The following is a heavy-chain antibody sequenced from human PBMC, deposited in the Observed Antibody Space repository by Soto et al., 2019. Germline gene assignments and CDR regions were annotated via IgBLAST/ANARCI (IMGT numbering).Heavy chain of an antibody. CDR1: GGSFSGYY. J-gene: IGHJ6*03. D-gene: IGHD3-9*01. Sequence: PSETLSLTCSVYGGSFSGYYWSWIRQPPGKGLERIGEINHSGSTNYNPSLKSRVTISVDTSKNQFSLKLSSVTAADTAVYYCARAGGRELYDILTGYYYYYMDVWGKGTTVTVSS. CDR2: INHSGST. CDR3: ARAGGRELYDILTGYYYYYMDV. V-gene: IGHV4-34*01.